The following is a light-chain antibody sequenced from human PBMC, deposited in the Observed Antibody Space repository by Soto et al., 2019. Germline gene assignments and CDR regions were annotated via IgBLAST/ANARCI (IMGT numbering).Light chain of an antibody. Sequence: DIQMTQSPSTLSASVGDRVTITCRASQSISSGLAWYQQKPGKAPKLLIYKASSLESGVPSRFSGSGSGTEFTLTISSLQPDDFAPYYCQQYNSYWTFGQGTKVEIK. CDR1: QSISSG. V-gene: IGKV1-5*03. CDR2: KAS. CDR3: QQYNSYWT. J-gene: IGKJ1*01.